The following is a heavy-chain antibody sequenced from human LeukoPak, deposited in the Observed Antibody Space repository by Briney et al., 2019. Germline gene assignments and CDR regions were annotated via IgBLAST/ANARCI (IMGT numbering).Heavy chain of an antibody. J-gene: IGHJ4*02. CDR3: ARGGYSSGWYWIPFDY. V-gene: IGHV6-1*01. D-gene: IGHD6-19*01. Sequence: SQTLSLTCALSGDSFSSNSAAWNWLRQSPSIGLEWLGRTYYRSKWYNDYAVSVKSRITINPDTSKNQFSLQLNSVTPEDTAVYYCARGGYSSGWYWIPFDYWGQGTLVTVSS. CDR1: GDSFSSNSAA. CDR2: TYYRSKWYN.